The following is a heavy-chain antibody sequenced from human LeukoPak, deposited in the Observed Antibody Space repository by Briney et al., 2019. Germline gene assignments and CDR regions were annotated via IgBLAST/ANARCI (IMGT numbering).Heavy chain of an antibody. Sequence: ASVKVSCKASGYTFTGYYMHWVRQAPGQGLEWMGWINPNSGGTNYAQKFQGRVTMTRDTSISTAYMELSRLRSDDTAVYYCAREGITMIEAAFDIWGQGTMVTVSS. CDR1: GYTFTGYY. D-gene: IGHD3-22*01. CDR3: AREGITMIEAAFDI. V-gene: IGHV1-2*02. CDR2: INPNSGGT. J-gene: IGHJ3*02.